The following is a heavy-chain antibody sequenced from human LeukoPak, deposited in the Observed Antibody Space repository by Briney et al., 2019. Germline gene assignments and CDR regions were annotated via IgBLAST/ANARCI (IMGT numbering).Heavy chain of an antibody. Sequence: SETLSLTCAVYGGSFSGYDWSWIRQPPGKGLEWIGQINHSGSTNYNPSLKSRVSISVDTSKNQFSLKLTSVTAADTAVYYCARGHRDYDVLTGYYYNYWDQGTLVTVSS. J-gene: IGHJ4*02. CDR3: ARGHRDYDVLTGYYYNY. V-gene: IGHV4-34*01. CDR1: GGSFSGYD. D-gene: IGHD3-9*01. CDR2: INHSGST.